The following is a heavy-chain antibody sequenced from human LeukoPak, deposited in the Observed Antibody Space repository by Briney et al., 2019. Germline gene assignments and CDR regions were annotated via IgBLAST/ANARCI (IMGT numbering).Heavy chain of an antibody. J-gene: IGHJ6*03. CDR1: GFTFDDYA. CDR2: ISWNSGSI. V-gene: IGHV3-9*03. CDR3: AKPAIPKSYYDFWSGYYSPDYYYYYYYMDV. Sequence: GGSLSLSCAASGFTFDDYAMHWVRQAPGKGLGWVSGISWNSGSIGYADSVKGRFTISRDNAKNSLYLQMNSLRAEDMALYYCAKPAIPKSYYDFWSGYYSPDYYYYYYYMDVWGKGTTVTVSS. D-gene: IGHD3-3*01.